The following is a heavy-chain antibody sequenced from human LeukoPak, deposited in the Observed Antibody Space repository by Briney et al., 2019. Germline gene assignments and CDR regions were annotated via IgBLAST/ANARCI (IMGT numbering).Heavy chain of an antibody. V-gene: IGHV4-34*01. CDR2: INHSGST. D-gene: IGHD6-19*01. CDR3: ARYYRGGWYYLDY. CDR1: GGSFSGYY. J-gene: IGHJ4*02. Sequence: PAETLSLTCAVYGGSFSGYYWSWIRQPPGKGLEWIGEINHSGSTNYNPSLKSRVTISVDTSKSQFSLKLSSVTAADTAVYYCARYYRGGWYYLDYWGQGTLVTVSS.